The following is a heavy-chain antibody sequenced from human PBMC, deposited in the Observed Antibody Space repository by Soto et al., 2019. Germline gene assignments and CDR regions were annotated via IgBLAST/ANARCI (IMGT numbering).Heavy chain of an antibody. CDR1: GFTFDDYA. J-gene: IGHJ4*02. D-gene: IGHD5-18*01. Sequence: EVQLEESGGALVQPGRSLRLSCAASGFTFDDYAMHWVRQVLGKGLEWVSSISWNSGNIGYADSVKGRFTTSRDNAKNSLYLQMSSLRPEDTALYYCVRSKGGYSYGTPFDYCGQGTLVTVSS. CDR3: VRSKGGYSYGTPFDY. V-gene: IGHV3-9*01. CDR2: ISWNSGNI.